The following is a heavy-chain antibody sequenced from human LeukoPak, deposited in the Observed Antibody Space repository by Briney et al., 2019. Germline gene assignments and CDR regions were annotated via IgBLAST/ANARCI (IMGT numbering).Heavy chain of an antibody. J-gene: IGHJ4*02. D-gene: IGHD3-10*01. CDR1: RGSISSTNYY. CDR3: ARTRYYYNSRSYGAPYYFDY. V-gene: IGHV4-39*01. Sequence: SETLSLTCSVSRGSISSTNYYWGWIRQPPGKGLEWIGNIFYSGTTYYNPSLKSRVTISVDTSKNQFSLKLSSVTAADTAVYYCARTRYYYNSRSYGAPYYFDYWGQGTLVTVSS. CDR2: IFYSGTT.